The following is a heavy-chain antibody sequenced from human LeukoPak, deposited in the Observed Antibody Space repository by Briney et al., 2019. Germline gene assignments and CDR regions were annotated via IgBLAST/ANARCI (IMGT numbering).Heavy chain of an antibody. V-gene: IGHV1-69*01. J-gene: IGHJ4*02. CDR1: GGTFSSYA. CDR2: IIPIFGTA. D-gene: IGHD6-6*01. CDR3: ARDRGQLVRTYYFDY. Sequence: GSSVKVSCKASGGTFSSYAISWVRQAPGQGLEWMGGIIPIFGTANYAQKFQGRVTITADESTSTAYMELSSLRSEDTAVYYCARDRGQLVRTYYFDYWGQGTLVTVSS.